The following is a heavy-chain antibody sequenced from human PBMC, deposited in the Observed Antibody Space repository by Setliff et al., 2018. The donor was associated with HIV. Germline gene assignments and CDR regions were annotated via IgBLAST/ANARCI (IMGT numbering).Heavy chain of an antibody. J-gene: IGHJ4*02. V-gene: IGHV3-15*01. CDR1: GFTVSNAW. Sequence: PGESLKISCAASGFTVSNAWMSWVRQVPGKGLDWVGRIIPRTDGVTTEYAAPVKGRFSISRDDSKTTLYLQMNSLKTEDTAVYYCTSATGGDSYDPGYWGQGTLVTVSS. CDR3: TSATGGDSYDPGY. CDR2: IIPRTDGVTT. D-gene: IGHD2-21*01.